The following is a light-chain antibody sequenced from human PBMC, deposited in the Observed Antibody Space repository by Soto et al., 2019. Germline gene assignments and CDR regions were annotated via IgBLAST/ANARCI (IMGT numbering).Light chain of an antibody. J-gene: IGKJ1*01. CDR1: PSVSTTS. CDR3: QQYGTSPWT. Sequence: EIVLTQSPGTLSLSPGERATLSCRASPSVSTTSLAWYQQKPGQAPRLLIHIPSGRATGIPDRFSGSGSGTDFTLTISRVEPEDVAVYYCQQYGTSPWTFGQGTKVEIK. V-gene: IGKV3-20*01. CDR2: IPS.